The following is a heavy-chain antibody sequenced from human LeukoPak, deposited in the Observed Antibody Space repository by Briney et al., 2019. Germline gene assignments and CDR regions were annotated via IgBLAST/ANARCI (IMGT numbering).Heavy chain of an antibody. Sequence: GASVKVSRKASGYIFTGYYIHWVRQAPGQGLEWMGMIYPRDGSTSYAQKFQGRVTVTRDTSTSTVHMELSGLRSEDTAVYYCARDQEGFDYWGQGTLVTVSS. CDR2: IYPRDGST. V-gene: IGHV1-46*01. CDR1: GYIFTGYY. J-gene: IGHJ4*02. CDR3: ARDQEGFDY.